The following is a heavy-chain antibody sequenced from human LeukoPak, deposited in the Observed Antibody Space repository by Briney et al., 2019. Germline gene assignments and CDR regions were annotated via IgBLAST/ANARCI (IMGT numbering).Heavy chain of an antibody. CDR1: GFLFFNYG. V-gene: IGHV3-23*01. CDR3: AKRDGPYFFDY. CDR2: VTGNGAET. Sequence: GGSLRLSCAASGFLFFNYGMNWVRQAPGKGLEWVSVVTGNGAETKYADSVKGRFTGFRDNSKNMLYLQMDRLRADDTAVYYCAKRDGPYFFDYWGQGTPVTVSS. J-gene: IGHJ4*02.